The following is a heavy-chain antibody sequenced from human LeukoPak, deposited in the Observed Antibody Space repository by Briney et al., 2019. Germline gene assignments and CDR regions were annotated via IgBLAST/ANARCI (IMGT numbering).Heavy chain of an antibody. D-gene: IGHD1-1*01. CDR1: GFTVSSSY. Sequence: PGGSLRLSCAASGFTVSSSYMSSGRQAPGKGLEWVAVIYIGGSTYYADSVKGRFTISRDNCKKTVYFQMNSLRVDDTAVYYCARLSWNDRADAFDIWGQGTMVTVSS. CDR2: IYIGGST. V-gene: IGHV3-53*01. CDR3: ARLSWNDRADAFDI. J-gene: IGHJ3*02.